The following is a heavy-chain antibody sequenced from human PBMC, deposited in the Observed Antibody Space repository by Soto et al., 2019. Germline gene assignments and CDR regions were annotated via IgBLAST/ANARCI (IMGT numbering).Heavy chain of an antibody. D-gene: IGHD3-10*01. CDR2: ISGSGGST. J-gene: IGHJ4*02. CDR1: GFTFSSYA. Sequence: GGSLRLSCAASGFTFSSYAMSWVRQAPGKGLEWVSAISGSGGSTYYADSVKGRFTISRDNSKNTLYLQMNSLRAADTAVYYCARPFNPYYYGSGSYHPIVFDYWGQGTLVTVSS. CDR3: ARPFNPYYYGSGSYHPIVFDY. V-gene: IGHV3-23*01.